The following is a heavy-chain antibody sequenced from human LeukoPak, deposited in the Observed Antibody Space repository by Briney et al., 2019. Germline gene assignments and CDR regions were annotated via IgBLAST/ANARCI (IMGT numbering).Heavy chain of an antibody. J-gene: IGHJ6*04. V-gene: IGHV3-23*01. D-gene: IGHD3-3*01. CDR2: ISGSGGST. CDR1: GFTFSSYA. Sequence: GGSLRLSCAASGFTFSSYAMSWVRQAPGNGLEWVSAISGSGGSTYYADSVKGRFTISRDNSKNTLYLQMNSLRAEDTAVYYCAKDYNFWSGYLSPGGSVDVWGKGTTVTVSS. CDR3: AKDYNFWSGYLSPGGSVDV.